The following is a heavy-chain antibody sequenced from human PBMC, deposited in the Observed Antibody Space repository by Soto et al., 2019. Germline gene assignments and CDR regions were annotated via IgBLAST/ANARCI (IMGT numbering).Heavy chain of an antibody. D-gene: IGHD3-3*01. Sequence: SVKVSCKASGGTFSSYTISWVRQAPGQGLEWMGRIIPILGIANYAQKFQGRVTITADKSTSTAYMELSSLRSEDTAVYYCARLRFLEWRDYYYMDVWGKGTTVTVSS. CDR3: ARLRFLEWRDYYYMDV. CDR2: IIPILGIA. V-gene: IGHV1-69*02. CDR1: GGTFSSYT. J-gene: IGHJ6*03.